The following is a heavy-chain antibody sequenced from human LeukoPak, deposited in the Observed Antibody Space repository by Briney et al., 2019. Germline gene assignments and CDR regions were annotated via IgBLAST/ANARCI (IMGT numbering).Heavy chain of an antibody. Sequence: GRSLRLSCAASGFTFSSYGMHWVRQAPGKGLEGVAVISYDGSNKYYADSVKGRFTISRDNSKNTLYLQMNSLRAEDTAVYYCAKDQDIVVVPAAMLTNWFDPWGQGTLVTVSS. CDR2: ISYDGSNK. V-gene: IGHV3-30*18. CDR1: GFTFSSYG. D-gene: IGHD2-2*01. CDR3: AKDQDIVVVPAAMLTNWFDP. J-gene: IGHJ5*02.